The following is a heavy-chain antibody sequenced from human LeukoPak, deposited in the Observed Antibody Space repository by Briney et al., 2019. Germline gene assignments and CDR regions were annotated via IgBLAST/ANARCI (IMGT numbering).Heavy chain of an antibody. Sequence: GALRLSCAASGFTFSSYGMSWVRQAPGKGLEWVSAISGSGGSTYYADSVKGRFTISRDNSKNTLYLQMNSLRAEDTAVYYCAKVTSFGEMFDYWGQGTLVTVSS. CDR3: AKVTSFGEMFDY. J-gene: IGHJ4*02. CDR1: GFTFSSYG. V-gene: IGHV3-23*01. CDR2: ISGSGGST. D-gene: IGHD3-10*01.